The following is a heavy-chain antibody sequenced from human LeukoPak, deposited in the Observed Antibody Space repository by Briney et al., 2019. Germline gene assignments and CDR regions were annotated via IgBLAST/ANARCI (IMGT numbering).Heavy chain of an antibody. V-gene: IGHV4-4*07. Sequence: SETLSLTCTVSGGSISSYYWSWIRQPAGKGLEWIGRIYTSGSTNYNPSLKSRVTMSVDTSKNQFSLKLSSVTAADTAVYYCARATMVRGATPAVYFDYWGQGTPVTVSS. J-gene: IGHJ4*02. CDR2: IYTSGST. D-gene: IGHD3-10*01. CDR1: GGSISSYY. CDR3: ARATMVRGATPAVYFDY.